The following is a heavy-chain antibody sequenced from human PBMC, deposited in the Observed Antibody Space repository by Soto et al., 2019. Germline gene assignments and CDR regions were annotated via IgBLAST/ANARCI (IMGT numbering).Heavy chain of an antibody. CDR1: GGSISTSNW. CDR2: VYRTGST. Sequence: QVQLQESGPGLAKPSGTLSLTCAVSGGSISTSNWWSWVRQPPGKGLEWIGEVYRTGSTNYNPSLESRLTISVDKSKNQFSLKRTSVTAADTAVYYCARARATIAAAAIFDCWGQGTLVTVSS. J-gene: IGHJ4*02. D-gene: IGHD6-13*01. V-gene: IGHV4-4*02. CDR3: ARARATIAAAAIFDC.